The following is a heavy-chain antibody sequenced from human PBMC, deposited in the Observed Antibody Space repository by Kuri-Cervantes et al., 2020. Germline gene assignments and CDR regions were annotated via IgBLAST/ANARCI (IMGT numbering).Heavy chain of an antibody. CDR1: GDTFAGYY. V-gene: IGHV1-2*02. D-gene: IGHD7-27*01. CDR2: INPNSGGT. CDR3: ARGVRKLGSGHAFDI. Sequence: ASVNETCMSSGDTFAGYYMHWVRQAPGQGLEWVGWINPNSGGTNYAQKFQGRVTMTRDTSISTAYMELSRLRSDDTAVYYCARGVRKLGSGHAFDIWGQGTMVTVSS. J-gene: IGHJ3*02.